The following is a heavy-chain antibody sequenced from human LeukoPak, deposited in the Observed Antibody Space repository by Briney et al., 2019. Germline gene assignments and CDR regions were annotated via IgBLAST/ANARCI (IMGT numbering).Heavy chain of an antibody. Sequence: SETLSLTCTVSGGSISSGGYYWSWIRQPAGKGLEWIGRIYTSGSTNYNPSLKSRVTISVDTSKNQFSLKLSSVTAADTAVYYCAREFCTGGSCYVEYFQSWGQGTLVTVSS. CDR2: IYTSGST. D-gene: IGHD2-15*01. J-gene: IGHJ1*01. CDR3: AREFCTGGSCYVEYFQS. V-gene: IGHV4-61*02. CDR1: GGSISSGGYY.